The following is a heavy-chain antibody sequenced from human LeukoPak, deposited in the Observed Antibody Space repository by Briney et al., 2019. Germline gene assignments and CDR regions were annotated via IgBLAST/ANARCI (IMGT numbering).Heavy chain of an antibody. CDR1: GFTFSSYA. CDR2: VSGSGGST. Sequence: GGSLRLSCAASGFTFSSYAMSWVRQAPGKGLEWVSAVSGSGGSTYYADSVKGRFTISRDNSKNTLYLQMNSLRAEDTAVYYCAKAGDYDFWSGHYYFDYWGQGTLVTVSS. V-gene: IGHV3-23*01. J-gene: IGHJ4*02. D-gene: IGHD3-3*01. CDR3: AKAGDYDFWSGHYYFDY.